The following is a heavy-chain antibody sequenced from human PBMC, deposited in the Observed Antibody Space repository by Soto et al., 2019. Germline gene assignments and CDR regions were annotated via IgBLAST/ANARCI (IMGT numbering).Heavy chain of an antibody. V-gene: IGHV1-69*01. Sequence: QVQLVQSGAEVKKPGSSVKVSCKASGGTFSSYAISWVRQAPGQGLEWMGGIIPIFGKAYYAQKFQGRVTITANESTSTAYMELSSLRSEDTAVYYCARERELHAAIFDYWGQGTLVTVSS. CDR2: IIPIFGKA. CDR3: ARERELHAAIFDY. D-gene: IGHD1-26*01. CDR1: GGTFSSYA. J-gene: IGHJ4*02.